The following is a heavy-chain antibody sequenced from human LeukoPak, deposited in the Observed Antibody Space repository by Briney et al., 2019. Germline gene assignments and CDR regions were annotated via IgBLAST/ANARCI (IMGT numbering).Heavy chain of an antibody. CDR1: GGSISSSIYY. CDR3: ARVSYWGVVVAATGAFDI. D-gene: IGHD2-15*01. CDR2: IYYSGST. J-gene: IGHJ3*02. V-gene: IGHV4-39*07. Sequence: SETLSLTCTVSGGSISSSIYYWGWIRQPPGKGLEWIGTIYYSGSTYSNPSLKSRVTISVDTSKNRFSLKLSSVTAADTAVYYCARVSYWGVVVAATGAFDIWGQGTMVTVSS.